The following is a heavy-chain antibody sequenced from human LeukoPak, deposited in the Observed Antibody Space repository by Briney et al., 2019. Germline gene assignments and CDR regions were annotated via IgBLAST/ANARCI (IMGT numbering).Heavy chain of an antibody. Sequence: SETLSLTCTVSGGSISSSSYYWGWIRQPPGKGLEWIGSIYYSGSTYYNPSLKSRVTISVDTSKNQFSLKLSSVTAADTAVYYCARIFYYYYYMDVWGKGTTVTVSS. D-gene: IGHD3-3*01. CDR1: GGSISSSSYY. V-gene: IGHV4-39*07. CDR3: ARIFYYYYYMDV. CDR2: IYYSGST. J-gene: IGHJ6*03.